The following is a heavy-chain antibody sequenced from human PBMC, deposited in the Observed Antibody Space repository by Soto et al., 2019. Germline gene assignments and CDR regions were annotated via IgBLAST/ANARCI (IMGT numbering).Heavy chain of an antibody. D-gene: IGHD2-15*01. Sequence: ASVKVSCKASGYTFTSYAMHWVRQAPGQRLEWMGWINAGNGNTKYSQKFQGRVTITRDTSASTAYMELSSLRSEDTAVYYCARDVVAAIGPFDPWGQGTLVTVSS. V-gene: IGHV1-3*01. CDR2: INAGNGNT. CDR1: GYTFTSYA. CDR3: ARDVVAAIGPFDP. J-gene: IGHJ5*02.